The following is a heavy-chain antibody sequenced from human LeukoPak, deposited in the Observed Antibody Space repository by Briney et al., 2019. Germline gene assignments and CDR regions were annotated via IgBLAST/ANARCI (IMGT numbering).Heavy chain of an antibody. Sequence: PGGSLRLSCVASGFTFSSYAMNWVHQAPGKGLEWVSAISGSGGDTYYADSVKGRFTISRDNSKSTLYLQMNSLRAEDTALYYCATGYCGGANCRRDYWGQGTLVTVSS. CDR2: ISGSGGDT. CDR3: ATGYCGGANCRRDY. D-gene: IGHD2-21*01. CDR1: GFTFSSYA. J-gene: IGHJ4*02. V-gene: IGHV3-23*01.